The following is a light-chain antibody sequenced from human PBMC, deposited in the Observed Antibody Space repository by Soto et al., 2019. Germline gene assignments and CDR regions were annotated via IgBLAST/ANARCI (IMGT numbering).Light chain of an antibody. Sequence: QSALTQPASVSGSPGHSITISCTGTSNDVGGYDYVSWYQQHPGKAPKLVIYEVSHRPSGISDRFSGSKSGNTASLTISGLQVEDEADYYCCSYASSSSYVFGTGTKVTVL. V-gene: IGLV2-14*01. CDR3: CSYASSSSYV. J-gene: IGLJ1*01. CDR1: SNDVGGYDY. CDR2: EVS.